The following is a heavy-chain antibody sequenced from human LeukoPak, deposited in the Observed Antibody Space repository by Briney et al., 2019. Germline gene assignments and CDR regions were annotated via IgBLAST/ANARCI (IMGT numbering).Heavy chain of an antibody. D-gene: IGHD1-1*01. CDR2: IYYSGST. V-gene: IGHV4-59*01. Sequence: SETLSLTCNVSGDSISSDYWSWIRQPPGKGLEWIGHIYYSGSTNYNPSLKSRVTISVDTSKNQFSLKLNSVTAADTAIYYCARFSTGKTLDNWGQGTLVTVSS. CDR3: ARFSTGKTLDN. CDR1: GDSISSDY. J-gene: IGHJ4*02.